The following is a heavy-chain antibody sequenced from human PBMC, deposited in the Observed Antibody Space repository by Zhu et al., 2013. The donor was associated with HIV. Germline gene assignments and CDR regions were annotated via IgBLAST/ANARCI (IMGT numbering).Heavy chain of an antibody. CDR1: GYTFNDYD. CDR3: ARDFRDLIDYYGLDV. V-gene: IGHV1-18*01. Sequence: QVQLVQSGDEMRIPGASVKVSCKASGYTFNDYDFTWARQAPGHGLEWMGWISSYNGDTEYAQRFQGRVTMTTDTSTSTAYLELRSLRSDDTAVYYCARDFRDLIDYYGLDVWGQGTTLTVSS. J-gene: IGHJ6*02. D-gene: IGHD3-10*01. CDR2: ISSYNGDT.